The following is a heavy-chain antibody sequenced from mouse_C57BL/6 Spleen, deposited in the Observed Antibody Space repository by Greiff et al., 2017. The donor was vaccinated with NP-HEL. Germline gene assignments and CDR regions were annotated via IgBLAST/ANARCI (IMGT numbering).Heavy chain of an antibody. CDR3: TRGGYVGEGDD. V-gene: IGHV1-52*01. Sequence: QVQLQQPGAELVRPGSSVKLSCKASGYTFTSYWMHWVKQRPIQGLEWIGNIDPSDSETHYNQKFKDKATLTVDKSSSTAYMQLSRLTSEDSAVYGCTRGGYVGEGDDWGQGTTLTVSS. J-gene: IGHJ2*01. D-gene: IGHD3-1*01. CDR1: GYTFTSYW. CDR2: IDPSDSET.